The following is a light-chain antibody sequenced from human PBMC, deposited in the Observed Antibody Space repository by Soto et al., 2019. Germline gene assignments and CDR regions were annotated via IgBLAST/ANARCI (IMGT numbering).Light chain of an antibody. CDR3: QQYFSYPWT. CDR2: DAS. CDR1: QNIGNR. J-gene: IGKJ1*01. Sequence: DIQMTQSPSTLSASVGDRITITCRASQNIGNRLAWYQQKPGKAPKLLIYDASTLESGVPSRFSGSGFGTEFTVTISGLQPDDLATFHCQQYFSYPWTFGQGTKVEIK. V-gene: IGKV1-5*01.